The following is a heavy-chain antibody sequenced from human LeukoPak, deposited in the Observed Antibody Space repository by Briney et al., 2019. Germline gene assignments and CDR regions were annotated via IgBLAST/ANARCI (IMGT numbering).Heavy chain of an antibody. D-gene: IGHD2-2*01. CDR2: ISGSGGST. CDR1: GFTFSSYA. J-gene: IGHJ4*02. V-gene: IGHV3-23*01. CDR3: AKDAPVNIVVVPAANS. Sequence: GGSLRLSCAASGFTFSSYAMNWVRQAPGKGLEWVSAISGSGGSTYYADSVKGRFTISRDNSKNTLYLQMNSLRAEDTAVYYCAKDAPVNIVVVPAANSWGQGTLVTVYS.